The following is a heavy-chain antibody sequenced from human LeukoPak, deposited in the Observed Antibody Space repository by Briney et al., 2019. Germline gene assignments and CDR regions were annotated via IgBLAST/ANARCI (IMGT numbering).Heavy chain of an antibody. Sequence: GESLKISCKGSGYTFTIYWIAWVRQMPGNGLEWMGIVYPDNSKTIYSPSFQGQVTISADKSINTAYLQWSSLKASDTAIYYCARLSGGSALRNDAFHIWGQGTMVTVSS. J-gene: IGHJ3*02. CDR3: ARLSGGSALRNDAFHI. CDR1: GYTFTIYW. CDR2: VYPDNSKT. V-gene: IGHV5-51*01. D-gene: IGHD1-26*01.